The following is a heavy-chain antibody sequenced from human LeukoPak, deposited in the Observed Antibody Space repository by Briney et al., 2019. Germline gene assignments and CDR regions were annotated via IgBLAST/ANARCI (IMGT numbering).Heavy chain of an antibody. V-gene: IGHV3-23*01. D-gene: IGHD7-27*01. CDR2: ISGSGGST. Sequence: GGTLRLSCAASGFTFSSYGMSWVRQAPGKGLEWVSAISGSGGSTYYADSVKGRFTISRDNSKNTLYLQMNSLRAEDTAVYYCARINWGYVDYWGQGTLVTVSS. J-gene: IGHJ4*02. CDR1: GFTFSSYG. CDR3: ARINWGYVDY.